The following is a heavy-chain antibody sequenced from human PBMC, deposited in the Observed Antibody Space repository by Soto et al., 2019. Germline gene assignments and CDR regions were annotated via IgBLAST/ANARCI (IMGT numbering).Heavy chain of an antibody. CDR2: IIPILGIA. J-gene: IGHJ5*02. Sequence: GASVKVSCKASGGTFSSYTISWVRQAPGQGLEWMGRIIPILGIANYAQKFQGRVTITADKSTSTAYMELSSLRSEDTAVYYCAGLACIAVAGTRPGWFVPWGQGSLVTVSS. V-gene: IGHV1-69*02. CDR3: AGLACIAVAGTRPGWFVP. CDR1: GGTFSSYT. D-gene: IGHD6-19*01.